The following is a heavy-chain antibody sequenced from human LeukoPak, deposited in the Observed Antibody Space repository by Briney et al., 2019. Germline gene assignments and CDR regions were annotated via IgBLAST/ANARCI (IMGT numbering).Heavy chain of an antibody. J-gene: IGHJ4*02. CDR3: ARSSSWYTIVY. V-gene: IGHV4-59*01. CDR2: IHYSGST. CDR1: GGSISNYY. D-gene: IGHD6-13*01. Sequence: SETLSLTCTVSGGSISNYYWSWIRQPPGKGLEGVGYIHYSGSTNYNPSLKSRVTISEDTTKNQYSLKLTPVTAADTAVYYCARSSSWYTIVYWGEGTLVTVSS.